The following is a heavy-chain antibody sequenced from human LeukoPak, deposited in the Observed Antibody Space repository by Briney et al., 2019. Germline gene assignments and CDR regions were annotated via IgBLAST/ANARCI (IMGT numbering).Heavy chain of an antibody. D-gene: IGHD3-22*01. CDR3: ARVHMIVVVHDAFDI. CDR1: GFTFSSYA. V-gene: IGHV3-30*04. CDR2: ISYDGSNK. J-gene: IGHJ3*02. Sequence: GGSLRLSCAASGFTFSSYAMSWVRQAPGKGLEWVAVISYDGSNKYYADSVKGRFTISRDNSKNTLYLQMNSLRAEDTAVYYCARVHMIVVVHDAFDIWGQGTMVTVSS.